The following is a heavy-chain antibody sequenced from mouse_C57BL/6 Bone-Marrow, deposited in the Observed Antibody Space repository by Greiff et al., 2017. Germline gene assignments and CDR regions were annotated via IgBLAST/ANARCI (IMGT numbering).Heavy chain of an antibody. CDR3: TLRRYYAMDY. CDR1: GFNIKDDY. J-gene: IGHJ4*01. D-gene: IGHD2-12*01. V-gene: IGHV14-4*01. CDR2: IDPENGDT. Sequence: EVQLQQSGAELVRPGASVKLSCTASGFNIKDDYMHWVKQRPEQGLEWIGWIDPENGDTEYASKFQGKATITADTSSNTAYLQLSSLTSEDTAVYYCTLRRYYAMDYWGQGTSVTVSS.